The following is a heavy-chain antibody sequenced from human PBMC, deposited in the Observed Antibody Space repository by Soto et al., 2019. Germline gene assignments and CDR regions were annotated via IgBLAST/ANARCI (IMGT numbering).Heavy chain of an antibody. CDR2: IYYSGST. V-gene: IGHV4-59*08. Sequence: SETLSLTCTVSGGSISSYYWSWIRQPPGKGLEWIGDIYYSGSTNYNPSLKSRVTITVNTSKNQFSLKMSSVTAADTAVYFCARRYGLSACDIWGQGTMVT. CDR3: ARRYGLSACDI. CDR1: GGSISSYY. J-gene: IGHJ3*02. D-gene: IGHD3-10*01.